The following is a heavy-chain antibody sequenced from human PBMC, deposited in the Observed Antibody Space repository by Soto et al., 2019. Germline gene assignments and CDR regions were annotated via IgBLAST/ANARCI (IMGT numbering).Heavy chain of an antibody. CDR1: GFTFSSYW. V-gene: IGHV3-74*01. Sequence: GGSLRLSCAASGFTFSSYWLHWVRQAPGKGLVWVSRINSDGSSTSYADSVKGRFTISRDNAENTLYLQMNSLRAEDTAVYYCARVLAAAVYYYYYGMDVYDQGSTVSVSS. CDR3: ARVLAAAVYYYYYGMDV. CDR2: INSDGSST. D-gene: IGHD6-13*01. J-gene: IGHJ6*02.